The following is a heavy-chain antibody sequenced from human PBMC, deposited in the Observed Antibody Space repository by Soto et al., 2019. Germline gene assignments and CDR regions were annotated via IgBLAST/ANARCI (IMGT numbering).Heavy chain of an antibody. J-gene: IGHJ1*01. D-gene: IGHD6-19*01. CDR3: ATLAVADDTEYFQH. CDR2: IYPGDSDT. V-gene: IGHV5-51*01. Sequence: RGASLQISCKGSGYSFTSYWIGRVRQMPGKGLEWMGIIYPGDSDTRYSPSFQGQVTISADKSISTAYLQWSSLKASDTAMYYCATLAVADDTEYFQHWGQGTLVTVSS. CDR1: GYSFTSYW.